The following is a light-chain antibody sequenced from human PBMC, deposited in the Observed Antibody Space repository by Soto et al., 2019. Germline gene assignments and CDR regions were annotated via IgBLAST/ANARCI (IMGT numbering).Light chain of an antibody. CDR3: QQYGSSGT. Sequence: EIVLTKSPGTLYLSPGERATLSCRASQSVSSSYLAWYQQKPGQAPRLLIYGAFNRATGIPDRFSGSASGTDFTLTISRLEPEDFAVYYCQQYGSSGTFGQGTKVDIK. V-gene: IGKV3-20*01. CDR1: QSVSSSY. J-gene: IGKJ1*01. CDR2: GAF.